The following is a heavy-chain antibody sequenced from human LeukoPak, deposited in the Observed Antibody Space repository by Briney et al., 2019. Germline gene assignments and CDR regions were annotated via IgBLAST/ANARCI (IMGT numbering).Heavy chain of an antibody. D-gene: IGHD3-22*01. CDR3: ARVGGYSGYDYSEYYDSSGYFSPPFFDY. V-gene: IGHV3-23*01. CDR1: GFTFSSYA. J-gene: IGHJ4*02. Sequence: GGSLRLSCAASGFTFSSYAMSWVRQAPGRGLEWVSAISGSGGSTYYADSVKGRFTISRDNSKNTLYLQMNSLRAEDTAVYYCARVGGYSGYDYSEYYDSSGYFSPPFFDYWGQGTLVTVSS. CDR2: ISGSGGST.